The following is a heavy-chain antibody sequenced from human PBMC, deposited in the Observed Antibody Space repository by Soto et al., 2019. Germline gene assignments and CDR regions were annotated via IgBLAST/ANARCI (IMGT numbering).Heavy chain of an antibody. Sequence: GASVKVSCTASGYTFTSYYMHWVRLAPGQGLEWMGIINPSGGSTSYAQKFQGRVTMTRDTSTSTVYMELSSLRSEDTAVYYCALRSSIWGYYYYYGMDVWGQGTTVTVSS. CDR3: ALRSSIWGYYYYYGMDV. CDR2: INPSGGST. D-gene: IGHD6-13*01. V-gene: IGHV1-46*01. J-gene: IGHJ6*02. CDR1: GYTFTSYY.